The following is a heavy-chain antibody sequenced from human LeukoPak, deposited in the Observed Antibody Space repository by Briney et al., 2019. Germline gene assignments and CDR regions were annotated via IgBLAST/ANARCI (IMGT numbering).Heavy chain of an antibody. Sequence: GGSLRLSCAASGCTFSSYGTHWVRQAPGKGLEWVAFIRYDGSNKYYADSVKGRFTISRDNSKNTLYLQMNSLRAEDTAVYYCAKDRGYYYYYMDVWGKGTTVTVSS. D-gene: IGHD3-10*01. CDR3: AKDRGYYYYYMDV. V-gene: IGHV3-30*02. CDR2: IRYDGSNK. J-gene: IGHJ6*03. CDR1: GCTFSSYG.